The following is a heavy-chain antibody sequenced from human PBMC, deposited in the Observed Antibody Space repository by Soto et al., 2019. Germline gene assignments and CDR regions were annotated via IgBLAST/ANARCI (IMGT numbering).Heavy chain of an antibody. Sequence: QVQLVQSGAEVKTPESSVKVSCKDSGGTLSDYAISWVRQAPGQGLEWMGGIMPTVDSANYAQNFQGRLTISADESTSTANLEMSSLRSDDTAVYYCAVAAVREIMAQESSGMAVWGQGTTVIVSS. CDR1: GGTLSDYA. V-gene: IGHV1-69*01. D-gene: IGHD3-10*01. CDR3: AVAAVREIMAQESSGMAV. CDR2: IMPTVDSA. J-gene: IGHJ6*02.